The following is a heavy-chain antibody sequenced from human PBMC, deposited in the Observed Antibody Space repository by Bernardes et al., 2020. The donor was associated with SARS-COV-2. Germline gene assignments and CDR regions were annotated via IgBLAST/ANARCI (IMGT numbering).Heavy chain of an antibody. CDR1: GFTFSSYT. V-gene: IGHV3-23*01. CDR3: AKETHTSSSSITAYHFDS. CDR2: ISGSGDST. J-gene: IGHJ4*02. D-gene: IGHD6-6*01. Sequence: GGSLRLSCAASGFTFSSYTMNWVRQAPGKGLEWVSAISGSGDSTYNADSVKGRFTISRDNSKNTLYLQMNSLGADDTAVYYCAKETHTSSSSITAYHFDSWGQGTLGTVSS.